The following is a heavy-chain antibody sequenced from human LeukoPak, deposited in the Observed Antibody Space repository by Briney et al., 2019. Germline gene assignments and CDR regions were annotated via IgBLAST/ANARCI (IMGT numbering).Heavy chain of an antibody. CDR2: ISENGRTT. V-gene: IGHV3-74*01. CDR1: GFTLSNYW. CDR3: ARDEHLWQISH. Sequence: GGSLRLSCAASGFTLSNYWIHWVRQAPGKGLVWVSRISENGRTTTYADSVKGRFTISKDNAKNSVYLQMNSLRAEDTAVYYCARDEHLWQISHWGQGTLVTVSS. D-gene: IGHD3-3*02. J-gene: IGHJ4*02.